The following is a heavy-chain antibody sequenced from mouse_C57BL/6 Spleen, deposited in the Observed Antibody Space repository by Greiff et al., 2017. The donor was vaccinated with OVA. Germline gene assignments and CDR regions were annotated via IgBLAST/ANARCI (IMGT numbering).Heavy chain of an antibody. Sequence: VQLQQPGAELVKPGASVKLSCKASGYTFTSYWVHWVKQRPGQGLEWIGMIHPNSGSTNYNEKFKSKATLTVDKSSSTAYMQLSSLTSEDSAVYYCARAGGRGFAYWGQGTLVTVSA. CDR2: IHPNSGST. CDR1: GYTFTSYW. D-gene: IGHD3-3*01. J-gene: IGHJ3*01. CDR3: ARAGGRGFAY. V-gene: IGHV1-64*01.